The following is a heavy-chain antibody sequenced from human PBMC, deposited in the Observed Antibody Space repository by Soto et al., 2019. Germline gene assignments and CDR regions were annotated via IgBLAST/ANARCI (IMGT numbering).Heavy chain of an antibody. D-gene: IGHD6-13*01. CDR2: IVIGSDYT. V-gene: IGHV3-11*06. Sequence: QVQLVESGGGLVKPGGSLRLSCAASGFTFSDYYMSWIRQAPGMGLEWVSYIVIGSDYTNYADSVKGRFTISRDNAKNSLYLEMNSLKVEDTAVYYCARLRASTWYLGGYLDYWGQGTLVTVSS. CDR3: ARLRASTWYLGGYLDY. J-gene: IGHJ4*02. CDR1: GFTFSDYY.